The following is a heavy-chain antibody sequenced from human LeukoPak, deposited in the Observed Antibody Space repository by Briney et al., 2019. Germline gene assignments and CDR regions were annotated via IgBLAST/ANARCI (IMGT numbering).Heavy chain of an antibody. J-gene: IGHJ6*03. D-gene: IGHD3-10*01. CDR1: GFTFSSYG. Sequence: PGGSLRLSCAASGFTFSSYGMSWVRQAPGKGLEWVSAISGSGGSTYYADSVKGRFTISRDNSKNTLYLQMNSLRAEDTAVYYCAKDPEWYYGSHMDVWGKGTTVTISS. CDR3: AKDPEWYYGSHMDV. V-gene: IGHV3-23*01. CDR2: ISGSGGST.